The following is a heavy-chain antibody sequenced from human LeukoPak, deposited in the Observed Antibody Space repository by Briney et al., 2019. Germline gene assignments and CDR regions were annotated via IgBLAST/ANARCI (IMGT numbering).Heavy chain of an antibody. CDR2: IYTSGST. D-gene: IGHD6-19*01. Sequence: SETLSLTCTVSRGSISSYYWSWIRQPAGKGLEWIGRIYTSGSTNYNPSLKSRVTMSVDTSKNQSSLKLSSVTAADTAVYYCARERSSGWKYYFDYWGQGTLVTVSS. CDR3: ARERSSGWKYYFDY. CDR1: RGSISSYY. J-gene: IGHJ4*02. V-gene: IGHV4-4*07.